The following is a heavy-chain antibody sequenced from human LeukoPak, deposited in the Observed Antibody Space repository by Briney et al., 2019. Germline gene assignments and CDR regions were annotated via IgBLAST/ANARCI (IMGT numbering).Heavy chain of an antibody. CDR1: GGSIISSSYY. D-gene: IGHD1-14*01. Sequence: SETLSLTCTVSGGSIISSSYYWGWIRQPPGKGLEWIGNIYYSGSTYYNPSLKSRVTISVDTSKNQFSLKLSSVTAADTAVYYCARVMNHYYYYGMDVWGQGTTVTVSS. CDR3: ARVMNHYYYYGMDV. V-gene: IGHV4-39*07. CDR2: IYYSGST. J-gene: IGHJ6*02.